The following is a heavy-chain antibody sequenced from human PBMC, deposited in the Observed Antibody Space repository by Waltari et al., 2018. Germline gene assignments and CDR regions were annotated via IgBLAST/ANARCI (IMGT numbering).Heavy chain of an antibody. V-gene: IGHV4-34*01. Sequence: QVQLQQWGAGLLKPSETLSLTCAVYGGSFSGYYWSWIRQPPGKGLEWIGEINHSGSTNDNPSLKSRVTISVDTSKNQFSLKLSSVTAADTAVYYCARHPGSGYTYYYYYGMDVWGQGTTVTVSS. CDR2: INHSGST. CDR1: GGSFSGYY. D-gene: IGHD3-10*01. J-gene: IGHJ6*02. CDR3: ARHPGSGYTYYYYYGMDV.